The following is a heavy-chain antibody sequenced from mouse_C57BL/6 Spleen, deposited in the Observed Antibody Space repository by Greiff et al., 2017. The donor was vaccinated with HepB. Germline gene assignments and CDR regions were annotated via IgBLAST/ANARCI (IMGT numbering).Heavy chain of an antibody. D-gene: IGHD1-1*01. CDR2: IWRGGST. V-gene: IGHV2-5*01. Sequence: QVQLQQSGPGLVQPSQSLSITCPVSGFSFTRYCLHWVRPSPGKGLEWLGVIWRGGSTDYNAAFMSRLSITKDNSKSQVFFKMNSLQADYTAIYYCAKRRYGSSSGSMDYWGQGTSVTVSS. CDR3: AKRRYGSSSGSMDY. J-gene: IGHJ4*01. CDR1: GFSFTRYC.